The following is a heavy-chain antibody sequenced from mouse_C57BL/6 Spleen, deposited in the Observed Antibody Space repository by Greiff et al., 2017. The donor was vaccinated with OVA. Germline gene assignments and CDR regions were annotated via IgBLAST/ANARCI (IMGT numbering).Heavy chain of an antibody. D-gene: IGHD2-2*01. V-gene: IGHV1-22*01. J-gene: IGHJ3*01. CDR2: INPNNGGT. CDR3: ARLGLRRPFAY. Sequence: VQLQQSGPELVKPGASVKMSCKASGYTFTDYNMHWVKQSHGKSLEWIGYINPNNGGTSYNQKFKGKATLTVNKSSSTAYMELRSLTSEESAVYYCARLGLRRPFAYWGQGTLVTVSA. CDR1: GYTFTDYN.